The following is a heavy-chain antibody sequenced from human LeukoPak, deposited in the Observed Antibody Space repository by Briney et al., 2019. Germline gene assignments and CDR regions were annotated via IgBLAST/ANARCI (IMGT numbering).Heavy chain of an antibody. CDR1: GGTFSSYA. CDR2: IIPIFGTA. V-gene: IGHV1-69*06. CDR3: AILSGYSYGYMGY. Sequence: ASVKVSRKASGGTFSSYATSWVRQAPGPGLEWMGGIIPIFGTANYAQKFQGRVTITADKSTSTAYMELSSLRSEDTAVYYCAILSGYSYGYMGYWGQGTLVTVSS. D-gene: IGHD5-18*01. J-gene: IGHJ4*02.